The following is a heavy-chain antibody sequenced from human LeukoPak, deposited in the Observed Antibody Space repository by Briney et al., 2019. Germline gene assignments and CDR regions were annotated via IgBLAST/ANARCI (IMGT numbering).Heavy chain of an antibody. V-gene: IGHV4-39*01. D-gene: IGHD4-11*01. CDR2: IYYSGST. CDR3: ARLLGSDSKVDY. J-gene: IGHJ4*02. Sequence: SETLSLTCTVSGGSISSSSYYWGWIRQPPGKGREWIGSIYYSGSTYYNPSLKSRVTISVDTSKNQFSLKLSSVPAADTAVYYCARLLGSDSKVDYWGQGTLVTVSS. CDR1: GGSISSSSYY.